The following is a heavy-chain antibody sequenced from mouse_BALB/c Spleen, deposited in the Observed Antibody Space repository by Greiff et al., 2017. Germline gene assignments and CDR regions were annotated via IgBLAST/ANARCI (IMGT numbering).Heavy chain of an antibody. V-gene: IGHV5-4*02. Sequence: EVQLVESGGSLVKPGGSLKLSCAASGFTFSDYYMYWVRQTPEKRLEWVATISDGGSYTYYPDSVKGRFTISRDNAKNNLYLQMSSLKSEDTAMYYCARYGNYAMDYWGQGTSVTVSS. J-gene: IGHJ4*01. CDR1: GFTFSDYY. D-gene: IGHD2-1*01. CDR3: ARYGNYAMDY. CDR2: ISDGGSYT.